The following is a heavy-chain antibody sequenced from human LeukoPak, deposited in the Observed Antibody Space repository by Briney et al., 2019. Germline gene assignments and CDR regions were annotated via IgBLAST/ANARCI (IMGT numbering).Heavy chain of an antibody. V-gene: IGHV3-33*06. CDR3: AKDFRIGYSAHFDY. Sequence: PGRSLRLSCAASGFTFSSYGMHWVRQAPGKGLEWVAVIWYDGSNKYYADSVKGRFTISRDNSKNTLYPQMDSLRGEDTAVYYCAKDFRIGYSAHFDYWGQGALVTVSP. CDR2: IWYDGSNK. D-gene: IGHD2-21*01. CDR1: GFTFSSYG. J-gene: IGHJ4*02.